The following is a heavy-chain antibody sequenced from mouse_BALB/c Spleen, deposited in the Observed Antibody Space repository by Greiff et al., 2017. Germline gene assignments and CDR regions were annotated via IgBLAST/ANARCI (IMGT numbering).Heavy chain of an antibody. CDR2: ISSGGGST. J-gene: IGHJ2*01. Sequence: DVMLVESGGGLVKPGGSLKLSCAASGFAFSSYDMSWVRQTPEKRLEWVAYISSGGGSTYYPDTVKGRFTISRDNAKNTLYLQMSSLKSEDTAMYYCARRTAYFDYWGQGTTLTVSS. V-gene: IGHV5-12-1*01. CDR3: ARRTAYFDY. D-gene: IGHD4-1*01. CDR1: GFAFSSYD.